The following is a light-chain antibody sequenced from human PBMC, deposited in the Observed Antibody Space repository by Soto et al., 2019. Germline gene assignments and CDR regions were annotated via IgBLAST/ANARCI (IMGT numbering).Light chain of an antibody. Sequence: QSALTQPASVSGSHGQSITISCTGTSSDVGGYNYVSWYQQHLGKAPKLMIYDVSNRPSGVSNRFSGSKSGNTASLTISGLQAEYEADYYCSSYTSSRTRVFGTGTKVTVL. CDR3: SSYTSSRTRV. J-gene: IGLJ1*01. V-gene: IGLV2-14*01. CDR1: SSDVGGYNY. CDR2: DVS.